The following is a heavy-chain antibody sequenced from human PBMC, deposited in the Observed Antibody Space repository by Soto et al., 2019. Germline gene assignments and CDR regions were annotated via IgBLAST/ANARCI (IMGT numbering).Heavy chain of an antibody. V-gene: IGHV3-21*01. CDR3: ARGAGYCSSTSCYHPPMDY. Sequence: EVQLVESGGGLVKPGGSLRLSCAASGFTFSSYSMNWVRQAPGKGLEWVSSISSSSSYIYYADSVKGRFTISRDNAKNSLYLQMNSLRAEDTAVYYCARGAGYCSSTSCYHPPMDYWGQGTLVTVSS. D-gene: IGHD2-2*01. J-gene: IGHJ4*02. CDR2: ISSSSSYI. CDR1: GFTFSSYS.